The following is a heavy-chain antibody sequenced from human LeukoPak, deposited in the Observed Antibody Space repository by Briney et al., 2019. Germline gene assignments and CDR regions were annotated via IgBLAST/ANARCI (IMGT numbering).Heavy chain of an antibody. CDR2: MDQGGGFI. Sequence: LLGGSLRLSCIASGLTFRNYAMSWVRQASAKGLEWVAGMDQGGGFIQYADSVKGRFTISRDNSKNTLHLQMSSLRAEDTAVYYCAKDYRGSGEVGETGPLDYWGQGTLVTVSS. CDR3: AKDYRGSGEVGETGPLDY. J-gene: IGHJ4*02. V-gene: IGHV3-23*01. CDR1: GLTFRNYA. D-gene: IGHD1-14*01.